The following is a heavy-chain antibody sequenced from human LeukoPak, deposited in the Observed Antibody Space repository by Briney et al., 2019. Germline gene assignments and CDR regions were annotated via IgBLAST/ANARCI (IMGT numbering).Heavy chain of an antibody. D-gene: IGHD6-19*01. J-gene: IGHJ5*02. V-gene: IGHV4-59*08. CDR2: VSYSGST. CDR3: ARAVGQNRFDP. Sequence: PSETLSLTCTVSGGSISSHYWSWIRQPPGKGLEWIAYVSYSGSTNYNPSLKSRVTTPVDTSKNQFSLKVSSVTAADTAVYYCARAVGQNRFDPWGQGTLVIVSS. CDR1: GGSISSHY.